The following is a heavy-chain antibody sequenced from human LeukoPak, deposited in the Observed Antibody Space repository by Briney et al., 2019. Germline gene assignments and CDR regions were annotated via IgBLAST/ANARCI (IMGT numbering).Heavy chain of an antibody. J-gene: IGHJ4*02. CDR3: VRDCSGGSGGSCYFDY. V-gene: IGHV1-18*01. D-gene: IGHD2-15*01. CDR2: NSAYNGNT. Sequence: EASVKVSCKVSGYMFTNSGITWVRQAPGQGREWMGWNSAYNGNTYHVQKFQGRVTLTTDTSTSTAYMELRSLRSDDTAVYYCVRDCSGGSGGSCYFDYWGQGTLVTVSS. CDR1: GYMFTNSG.